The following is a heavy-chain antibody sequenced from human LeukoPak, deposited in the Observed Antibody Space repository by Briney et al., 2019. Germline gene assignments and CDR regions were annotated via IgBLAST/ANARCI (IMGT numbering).Heavy chain of an antibody. CDR1: GYTFFYYG. D-gene: IGHD2-2*01. J-gene: IGHJ4*02. V-gene: IGHV1-18*01. Sequence: ASVKVSCKASGYTFFYYGLSWVRQAPGQGLEWMGWISADNGNTDYAQKFQGRVTLTTDIATSTGYMELRSLTSDDTAIYYCAREGYCSGTSCDKPFDYWGQGTLVT. CDR3: AREGYCSGTSCDKPFDY. CDR2: ISADNGNT.